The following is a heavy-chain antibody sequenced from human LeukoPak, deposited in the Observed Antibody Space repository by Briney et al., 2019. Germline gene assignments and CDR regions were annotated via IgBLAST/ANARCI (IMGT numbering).Heavy chain of an antibody. V-gene: IGHV4-34*01. CDR3: ARVNVLRYFPFDP. J-gene: IGHJ5*02. D-gene: IGHD3-9*01. CDR2: INHSGST. Sequence: SETLSLTCAVYGGSFSGYYWSWIRQPPGKGLEWIGEINHSGSTNYNPSLKSRVTISVDTSKNQFSLKLSSVTAADTAVYYCARVNVLRYFPFDPWGQGTLVTVSS. CDR1: GGSFSGYY.